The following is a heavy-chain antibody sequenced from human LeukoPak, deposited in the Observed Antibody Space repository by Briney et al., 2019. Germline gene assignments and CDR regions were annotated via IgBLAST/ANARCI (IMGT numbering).Heavy chain of an antibody. Sequence: PGGSLRLSCAASGLTVSSNYMSWVRQAPGKGLEWVSVIYSGGSTYYADSVKGRFTISRDNSKNTLYLQMNSLRAEDTAVYYCARERIKGATVTVDYWGQGTLVTVST. CDR1: GLTVSSNY. CDR3: ARERIKGATVTVDY. CDR2: IYSGGST. J-gene: IGHJ4*02. V-gene: IGHV3-53*01. D-gene: IGHD4-17*01.